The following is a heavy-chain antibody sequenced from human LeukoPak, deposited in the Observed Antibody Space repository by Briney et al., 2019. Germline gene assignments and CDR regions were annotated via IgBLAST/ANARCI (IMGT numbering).Heavy chain of an antibody. CDR3: ARRPGYSSSSRIYFDS. Sequence: SETLSLTCTVSGGSISSYYWTWIRQPPGKGLEWIGEINHSGSTKYNPSLKSRVTISVDTSKNQFSLKVSSVTAADTAVYYCARRPGYSSSSRIYFDSWDQGTLVTVSS. V-gene: IGHV4-34*01. CDR1: GGSISSYY. D-gene: IGHD6-6*01. CDR2: INHSGST. J-gene: IGHJ4*02.